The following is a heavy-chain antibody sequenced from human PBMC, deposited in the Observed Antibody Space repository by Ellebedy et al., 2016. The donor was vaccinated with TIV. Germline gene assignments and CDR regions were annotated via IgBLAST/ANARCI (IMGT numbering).Heavy chain of an antibody. CDR2: ISSSSSYI. V-gene: IGHV3-21*01. CDR1: RFTLSSYS. CDR3: ARYDYGDSALYYYGMDV. D-gene: IGHD4-17*01. Sequence: PGGSLRLSCAASRFTLSSYSMNWVRQAPGKGLAWVSSISSSSSYIYYADSVKGRFTISRDNAKNSLYLQMNSLRAEDTAVYYCARYDYGDSALYYYGMDVWGQGTTVTVSS. J-gene: IGHJ6*02.